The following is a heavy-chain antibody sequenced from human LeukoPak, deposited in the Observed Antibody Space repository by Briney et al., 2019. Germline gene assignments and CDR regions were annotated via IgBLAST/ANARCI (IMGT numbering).Heavy chain of an antibody. D-gene: IGHD6-19*01. V-gene: IGHV3-9*01. Sequence: GGSLRLSCAASGFTFDDYATHWVRQAPGKGLEWVSGISWNSGSIGYADSVKGRFTISRDNAKNSLYLQMNSLRAEDTALYYCAKDVYRIAVAGDLFDYWGQGTLVTVSS. CDR3: AKDVYRIAVAGDLFDY. CDR1: GFTFDDYA. J-gene: IGHJ4*02. CDR2: ISWNSGSI.